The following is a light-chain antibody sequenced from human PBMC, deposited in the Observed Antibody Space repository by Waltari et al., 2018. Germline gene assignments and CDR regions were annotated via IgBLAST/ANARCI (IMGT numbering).Light chain of an antibody. Sequence: DIRMTKSPSTLSASAGDRVIISCRASQSISKWLAWYQQKPGKAPKFLIYEASTLQSGVPSRFSGTGSGTDFTLTISSLQPDDFATYYCQQYNSYSLLTFGGGTKVEIK. CDR3: QQYNSYSLLT. CDR2: EAS. CDR1: QSISKW. V-gene: IGKV1-5*03. J-gene: IGKJ4*01.